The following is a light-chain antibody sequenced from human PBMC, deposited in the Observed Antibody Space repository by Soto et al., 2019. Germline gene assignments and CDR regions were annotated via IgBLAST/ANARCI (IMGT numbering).Light chain of an antibody. V-gene: IGKV3-11*01. CDR2: DAS. J-gene: IGKJ1*01. Sequence: IVVTQSPATLSVSPGDRVTLSCRASQSIGLAIAWYQHKPGQAPRLLIYDASNRAAGIPARFSGSGSGTDFTLTISSLEPEDFAVYYCQQRSNWPSWTFGQGTKV. CDR3: QQRSNWPSWT. CDR1: QSIGLA.